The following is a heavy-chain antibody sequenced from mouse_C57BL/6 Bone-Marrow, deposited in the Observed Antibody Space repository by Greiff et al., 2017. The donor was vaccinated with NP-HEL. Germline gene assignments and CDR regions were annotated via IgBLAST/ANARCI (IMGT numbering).Heavy chain of an antibody. J-gene: IGHJ1*03. D-gene: IGHD4-1*01. CDR2: IYPGSGST. V-gene: IGHV1-55*01. CDR1: GYTFTSYW. Sequence: VQLQQSGAELVKPGASVKMSCKASGYTFTSYWITWVKQRPGQGLEWIGDIYPGSGSTNYNEKFKSKATLTVDTSSSTAYMQLSSLTSEDSAVYYCARTPNCFYWYFDVWGTGTTVTVSS. CDR3: ARTPNCFYWYFDV.